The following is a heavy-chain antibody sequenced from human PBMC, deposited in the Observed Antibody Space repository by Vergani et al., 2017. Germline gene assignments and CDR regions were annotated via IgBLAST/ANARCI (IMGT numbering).Heavy chain of an antibody. CDR2: ISSSISYT. D-gene: IGHD3-3*01. CDR1: GFTFSDYY. J-gene: IGHJ4*02. CDR3: ARDSPTHGVDY. V-gene: IGHV3-11*06. Sequence: QVQLVESGGGLVKTGGSLRLSCAASGFTFSDYYMSWIRQAPGKGLEWVSYISSSISYTNYADSVKGRFTISRDNAKNSLYLQMNSLRAEDTAVYYCARDSPTHGVDYWGQGTLVTVSS.